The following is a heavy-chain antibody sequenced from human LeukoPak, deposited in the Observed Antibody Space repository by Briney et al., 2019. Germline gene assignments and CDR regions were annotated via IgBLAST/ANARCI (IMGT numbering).Heavy chain of an antibody. CDR3: ARHRVGANYFDY. CDR1: GYSISSGYY. CDR2: IYHSGST. V-gene: IGHV4-38-2*01. J-gene: IGHJ4*02. Sequence: PSETLSLTCAVSGYSISSGYYWGWIRQPPGKGLERIGSIYHSGSTYYNPSLKSRVTISVDTSNIQFSLKLSSVTAADTAVYYCARHRVGANYFDYWGQGTLVTVSS. D-gene: IGHD1-26*01.